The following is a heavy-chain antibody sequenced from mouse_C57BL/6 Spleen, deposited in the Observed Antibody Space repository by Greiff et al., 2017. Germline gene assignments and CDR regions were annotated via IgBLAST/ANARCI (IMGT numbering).Heavy chain of an antibody. J-gene: IGHJ1*03. CDR1: GYSITSGYD. CDR2: ISYSGST. CDR3: ARDGGRGSRGYFDV. V-gene: IGHV3-1*01. Sequence: VQLKESGPGMVKPSQSLSLTCTVTGYSITSGYDWHWIRHFPGNKLEWMGYISYSGSTNYNPSLKSRISITHDTSKNHFFLKLNSVTTEDTATYYCARDGGRGSRGYFDVWGTGTTVTVSS.